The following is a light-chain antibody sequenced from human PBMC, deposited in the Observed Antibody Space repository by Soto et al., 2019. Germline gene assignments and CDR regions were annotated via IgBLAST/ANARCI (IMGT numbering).Light chain of an antibody. CDR1: QPVVINY. CDR3: QQYGSSPLIS. Sequence: APISSSAIQPVVINYLAWYRQKPGQAPRLLIFGASKRATGIPDRFSGSGSGGDFTLTISGLEPEDFAVYYCQQYGSSPLISFGQGTRLEIK. CDR2: GAS. J-gene: IGKJ5*01. V-gene: IGKV3-20*01.